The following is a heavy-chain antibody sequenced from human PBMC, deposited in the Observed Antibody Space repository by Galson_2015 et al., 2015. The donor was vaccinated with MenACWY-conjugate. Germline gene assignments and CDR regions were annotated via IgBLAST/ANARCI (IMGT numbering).Heavy chain of an antibody. CDR1: GFTFSSHG. CDR2: IRSSGGKT. J-gene: IGHJ4*02. V-gene: IGHV3-23*01. D-gene: IGHD3-9*01. CDR3: ARDHILTGHILDY. Sequence: SLRLSCAASGFTFSSHGMSWVRQAPGKGLEWVSAIRSSGGKTYYADSVKGRSTISRDNSENTLYLQMNSLRAEDTAVYYCARDHILTGHILDYWGQGNLVTVSS.